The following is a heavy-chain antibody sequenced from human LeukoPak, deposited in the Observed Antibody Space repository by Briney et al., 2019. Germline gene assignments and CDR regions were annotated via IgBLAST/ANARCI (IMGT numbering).Heavy chain of an antibody. D-gene: IGHD5-18*01. CDR2: IYHSGST. CDR3: ARVGTAMVSWFDP. CDR1: GYSISSGYY. J-gene: IGHJ5*02. Sequence: PSETLSLTCTVSGYSISSGYYWGWIRQPPGKGLEWIGSIYHSGSTYYNPSLKSRVTISVDTSKNQFSLKLSSVTAADTAVYYCARVGTAMVSWFDPWGQGTLVTVSS. V-gene: IGHV4-38-2*02.